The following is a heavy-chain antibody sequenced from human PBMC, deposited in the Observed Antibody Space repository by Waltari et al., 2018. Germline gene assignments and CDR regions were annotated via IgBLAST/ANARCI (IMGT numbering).Heavy chain of an antibody. CDR2: FIPILGIA. Sequence: QVQLVQSGAEVKKPGSSVKVSCKASGGTFSSYTISWVRQAPGQGLEWMGRFIPILGIANSAQKFQGRVTITADKSTSTAYMELSSLRSEDTAVYYCARAVNDYVWGSYRLYYFDYWGQGTLVTVSS. D-gene: IGHD3-16*02. CDR1: GGTFSSYT. V-gene: IGHV1-69*02. CDR3: ARAVNDYVWGSYRLYYFDY. J-gene: IGHJ4*02.